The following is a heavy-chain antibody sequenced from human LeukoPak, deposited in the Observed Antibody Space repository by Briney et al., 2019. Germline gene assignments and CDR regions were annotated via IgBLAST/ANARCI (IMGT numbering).Heavy chain of an antibody. J-gene: IGHJ4*02. CDR1: GYTFTGYY. Sequence: GASVKVSCKASGYTFTGYYMQWVRQAPGQGLEWMGIINPSAGSTSYAQKFQGRVSMTRDTSTSTVFMQLSSLRSEDTAIYYCARTHSWGDKGYFDFWGQGTLVTVSS. CDR3: ARTHSWGDKGYFDF. CDR2: INPSAGST. D-gene: IGHD7-27*01. V-gene: IGHV1-46*03.